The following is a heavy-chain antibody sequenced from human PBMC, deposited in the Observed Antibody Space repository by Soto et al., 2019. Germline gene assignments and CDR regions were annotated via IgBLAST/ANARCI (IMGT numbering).Heavy chain of an antibody. Sequence: QVQLVQSGAEVKKPGASVKVSCKASGYTFTGYYMHWVRQAPGQGLEWMGWINPNSGGTNYAQKFQGWVTMTRVTYISTAYMELSRLRSDDTAVYYCARDGPAPTTWATHGYLDVWGTGTTVTVSS. J-gene: IGHJ6*03. CDR1: GYTFTGYY. V-gene: IGHV1-2*04. CDR2: INPNSGGT. D-gene: IGHD7-27*01. CDR3: ARDGPAPTTWATHGYLDV.